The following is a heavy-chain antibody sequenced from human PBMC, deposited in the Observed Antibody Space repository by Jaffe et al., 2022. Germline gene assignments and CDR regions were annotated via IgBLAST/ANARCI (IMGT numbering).Heavy chain of an antibody. J-gene: IGHJ6*03. CDR2: IYSGGST. D-gene: IGHD4-17*01. CDR1: GFTVSSNY. V-gene: IGHV3-66*02. Sequence: EVQLVESGGGLVQPGGSLRLSCAASGFTVSSNYMSWVRQAPGKGLEWVSVIYSGGSTYYADSVKGRFTISRDNSKNTLYLQMNSLRAEDTAVYYCAGGRDYGNYYYYMDVWGKGTTVTVSS. CDR3: AGGRDYGNYYYYMDV.